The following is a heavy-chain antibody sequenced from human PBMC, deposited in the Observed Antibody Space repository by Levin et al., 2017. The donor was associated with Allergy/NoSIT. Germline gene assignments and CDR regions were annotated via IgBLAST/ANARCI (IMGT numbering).Heavy chain of an antibody. V-gene: IGHV3-23*01. D-gene: IGHD6-19*01. CDR3: AKDAIRGSDQPYYFDY. CDR1: GFTFNNYV. CDR2: IINSGVGT. J-gene: IGHJ4*02. Sequence: AASVKVSCAASGFTFNNYVMSWVRQAPGKGLEWVSAIINSGVGTYYADSVKGRFTISRDNSKNTMYLQMNSLRAEDTAVYFCAKDAIRGSDQPYYFDYWGQGTLVTASS.